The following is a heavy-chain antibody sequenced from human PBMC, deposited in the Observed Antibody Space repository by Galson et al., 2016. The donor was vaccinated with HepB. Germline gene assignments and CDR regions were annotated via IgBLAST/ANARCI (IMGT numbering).Heavy chain of an antibody. CDR1: GFTFRSYW. D-gene: IGHD6-19*01. J-gene: IGHJ4*02. CDR2: IRGSGGSP. CDR3: AKAKDRGYDSGCLDN. Sequence: SLRLSCAVSGFTFRSYWMSWVRQTPGKGLEWVSDIRGSGGSPYYADSVLGRFTITRDNSKNTLYLQMNSLRAEDTALYYCAKAKDRGYDSGCLDNWGQGTLVIVSS. V-gene: IGHV3-23*01.